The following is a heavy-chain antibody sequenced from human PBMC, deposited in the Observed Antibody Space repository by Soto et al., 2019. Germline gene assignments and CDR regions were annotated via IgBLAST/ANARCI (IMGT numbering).Heavy chain of an antibody. CDR1: GDSISTVDYF. D-gene: IGHD2-15*01. Sequence: SETLSLTCSVSGDSISTVDYFWAWIRQPPGQALEYIGYIYKSTTTYYNPSFESRVAISLDTSKSQFSLTVTPVTAADTAVYFCARGRYCLTGRCFPNWFDSWGQGTLVTVSS. CDR2: IYKSTTT. CDR3: ARGRYCLTGRCFPNWFDS. J-gene: IGHJ5*01. V-gene: IGHV4-30-4*01.